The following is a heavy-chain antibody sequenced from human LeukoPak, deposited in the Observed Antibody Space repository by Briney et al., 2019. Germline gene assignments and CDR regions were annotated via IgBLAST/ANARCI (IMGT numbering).Heavy chain of an antibody. V-gene: IGHV3-21*01. J-gene: IGHJ4*02. Sequence: GGSLRLSCAASGLTFSSYNMNWVRQAPGRGLEWVSSISRTGSYIYYADSVKGRFTISRDNAQNSLYLQMNSLRVEDTAVYYCARVLETDCRGGSCYSGLDYWGQGTLVTVSS. CDR1: GLTFSSYN. D-gene: IGHD2-15*01. CDR3: ARVLETDCRGGSCYSGLDY. CDR2: ISRTGSYI.